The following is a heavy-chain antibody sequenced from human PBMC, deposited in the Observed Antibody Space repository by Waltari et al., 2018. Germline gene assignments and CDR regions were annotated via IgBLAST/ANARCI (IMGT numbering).Heavy chain of an antibody. J-gene: IGHJ5*02. Sequence: QVQLVQSGAEVKKPGASVKVSCKASGYTFTGYYMHWVRQAPGQGLEWMGWINPNSGGTNYAQKFQGRVTMTRDTSISTAYMELSRLRSDDTAVYYCAKMGVAMVRGSLGWFDPWGQGTLVTVSS. CDR1: GYTFTGYY. V-gene: IGHV1-2*02. CDR2: INPNSGGT. CDR3: AKMGVAMVRGSLGWFDP. D-gene: IGHD3-10*01.